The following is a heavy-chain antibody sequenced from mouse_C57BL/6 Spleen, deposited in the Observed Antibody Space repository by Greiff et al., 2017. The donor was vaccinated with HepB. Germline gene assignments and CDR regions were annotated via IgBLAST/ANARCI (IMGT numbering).Heavy chain of an antibody. CDR1: GYTFTDYN. CDR2: INPNNGGT. D-gene: IGHD2-4*01. Sequence: EVQLQQSGPELVKPGASVKIPCKASGYTFTDYNMDWVKQSHGKSLEWIGDINPNNGGTIYNQKFKGKATLTVDKSSSTAYMALRSLTSEDTAVYYCARSYYDYDEAMDYWGQGTSVTVSS. J-gene: IGHJ4*01. CDR3: ARSYYDYDEAMDY. V-gene: IGHV1-18*01.